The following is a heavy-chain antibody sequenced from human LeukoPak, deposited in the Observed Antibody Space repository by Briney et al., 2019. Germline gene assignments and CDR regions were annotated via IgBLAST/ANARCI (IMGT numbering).Heavy chain of an antibody. D-gene: IGHD1-26*01. Sequence: TGGSLRLSCAASGFTFSSYSMNWVRQAPGKGLEWVSAISGSGGVTYYAASVRGRFTISRDNSKYTLYLQMTSLRAEDTAVYFCAKERWELQGEFFHYYGMDVWGQGTTVTVSS. V-gene: IGHV3-23*01. CDR1: GFTFSSYS. CDR2: ISGSGGVT. J-gene: IGHJ6*02. CDR3: AKERWELQGEFFHYYGMDV.